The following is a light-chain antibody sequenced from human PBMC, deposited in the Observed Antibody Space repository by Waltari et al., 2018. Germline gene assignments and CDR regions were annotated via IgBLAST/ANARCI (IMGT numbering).Light chain of an antibody. V-gene: IGKV3-11*01. CDR2: DAS. CDR3: HQRNNWPFT. J-gene: IGKJ2*01. CDR1: QSVSSK. Sequence: EIVLTQSPATLSLSPGERATLSCRASQSVSSKLAWYQQKPGQAPRLRMYDASNRATGIPARFSGSGSGTDFTLTISSLEPEDFAVYYCHQRNNWPFTFGQGTKLEIK.